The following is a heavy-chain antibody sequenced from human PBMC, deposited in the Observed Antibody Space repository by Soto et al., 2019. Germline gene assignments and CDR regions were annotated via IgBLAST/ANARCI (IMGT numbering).Heavy chain of an antibody. CDR2: MNPNSGNT. CDR3: ARDLPDYGDYPTWVDAFDC. V-gene: IGHV1-8*01. CDR1: GYTFTSYD. D-gene: IGHD4-17*01. Sequence: GASVKVSCKASGYTFTSYDINWVRQATGQGLEWMGWMNPNSGNTGYAQKFQGRVTMTRNTSISTAYMELSSLRSEDTAVYYCARDLPDYGDYPTWVDAFDCWGQGTMVTVSS. J-gene: IGHJ3*01.